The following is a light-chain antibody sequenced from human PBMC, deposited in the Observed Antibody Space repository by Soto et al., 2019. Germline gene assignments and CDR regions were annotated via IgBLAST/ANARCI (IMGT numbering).Light chain of an antibody. V-gene: IGKV1-5*03. CDR1: QSISTW. Sequence: DIQRTQSPSTLSAFVGDRVTIPCRSSQSISTWLAWYQQKPGKAPKLLMYKASSLQSGVPSRFSGSGSGTDFTLTISSLQPEDFAIYYCQQYNSYSPWTFGQGTKVDIK. CDR2: KAS. CDR3: QQYNSYSPWT. J-gene: IGKJ1*01.